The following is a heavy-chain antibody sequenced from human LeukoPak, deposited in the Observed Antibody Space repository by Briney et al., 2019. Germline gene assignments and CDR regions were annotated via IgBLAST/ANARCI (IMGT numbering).Heavy chain of an antibody. CDR2: IYYSGST. Sequence: SETLSLTCTVSGGSISSYYWSWIRQPPGKGLEWIGYIYYSGSTNYNPSLKSRVTISVDTSKNQFSLKLSSVTAADTAVYYCAGSGYCSSTSCYKASRPYYYYYMDVWGKGTTVTVSS. D-gene: IGHD2-2*02. CDR1: GGSISSYY. CDR3: AGSGYCSSTSCYKASRPYYYYYMDV. V-gene: IGHV4-59*01. J-gene: IGHJ6*03.